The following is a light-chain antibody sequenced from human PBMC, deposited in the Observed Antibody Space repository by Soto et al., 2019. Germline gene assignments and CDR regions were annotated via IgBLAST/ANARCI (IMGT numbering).Light chain of an antibody. CDR2: GAS. V-gene: IGKV3-15*01. CDR1: QSVSSN. J-gene: IGKJ2*01. CDR3: QQYNNWPRT. Sequence: EIVMTQSPATLSVSPGERATLSCRASQSVSSNLSWYQQKPGQAPRLLIYGASTRATGIPSMFIGSGSGTEFTLTISSLQSEDFAVYYCQQYNNWPRTFGQGTKLEIK.